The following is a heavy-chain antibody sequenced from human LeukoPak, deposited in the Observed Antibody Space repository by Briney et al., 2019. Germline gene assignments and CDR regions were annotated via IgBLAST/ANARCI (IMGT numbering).Heavy chain of an antibody. J-gene: IGHJ5*02. CDR2: IIPIFGTA. CDR3: ARVQDIVVVPAAMGVFDP. CDR1: GGTFSSYA. Sequence: SVKVSCKASGGTFSSYAISWVRQAPGQGLEWMGGIIPIFGTANYAQKFQGRVTITTDESTSTAYMEPSSLRSEDTAVYYCARVQDIVVVPAAMGVFDPWGQGTLVTVSS. D-gene: IGHD2-2*01. V-gene: IGHV1-69*05.